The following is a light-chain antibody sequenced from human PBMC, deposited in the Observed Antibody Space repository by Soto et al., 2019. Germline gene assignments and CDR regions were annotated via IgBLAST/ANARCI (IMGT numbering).Light chain of an antibody. Sequence: DIQMTQSPSPLSASVGDRVTITCRASQSISSWLAWYQQKSGKAPKLLIYKASSLESGVPSRFSGSGSGTEFTLTISSLQPDDFATYYCQQYNGYPRTFGQGTKVEIK. CDR3: QQYNGYPRT. J-gene: IGKJ1*01. CDR2: KAS. CDR1: QSISSW. V-gene: IGKV1-5*03.